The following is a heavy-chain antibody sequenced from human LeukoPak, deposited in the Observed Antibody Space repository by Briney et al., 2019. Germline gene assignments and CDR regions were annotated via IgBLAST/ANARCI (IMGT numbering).Heavy chain of an antibody. Sequence: GVLRLSCAASGFTFSSYAMSWVRQAPGKGLEWVSAISGSGGSTYYADSVKGRFTISRDNSKNTLYLQMNSLRAEDTAVYYCARESTYSGSYFDYWGQGTLVTVSS. V-gene: IGHV3-23*01. J-gene: IGHJ4*02. CDR2: ISGSGGST. CDR1: GFTFSSYA. D-gene: IGHD1-26*01. CDR3: ARESTYSGSYFDY.